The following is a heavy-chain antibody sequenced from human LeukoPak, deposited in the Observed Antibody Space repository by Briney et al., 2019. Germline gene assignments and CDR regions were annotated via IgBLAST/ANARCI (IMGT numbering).Heavy chain of an antibody. D-gene: IGHD3-3*01. CDR3: AREAYYDFWSGYYTGSLFDY. V-gene: IGHV1-18*01. CDR2: ISAYNGNT. CDR1: GGTFSSYA. J-gene: IGHJ4*02. Sequence: ASVKVSCKASGGTFSSYAISWVRQAPGQGLEWMGWISAYNGNTNYAQKLQGRVTMTTDTSTSTAYMELRSLRSDDTAVYYCAREAYYDFWSGYYTGSLFDYWGQGTLVTVSS.